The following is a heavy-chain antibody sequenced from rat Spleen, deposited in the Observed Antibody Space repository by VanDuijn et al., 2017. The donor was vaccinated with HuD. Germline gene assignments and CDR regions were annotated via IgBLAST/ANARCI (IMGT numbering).Heavy chain of an antibody. V-gene: IGHV3-1*01. CDR1: GYSITSNY. J-gene: IGHJ2*01. CDR2: ISYSDNT. D-gene: IGHD4-3*01. CDR3: AKWGTTYFDY. Sequence: VQLRESGPGLVQPSQSFSLTCSVTGYSITSNYWGWIRKFPGNKMEWMGYISYSDNTSYNPSLKSRISIARDTSKNQFFLQLNSVTTEDTATYYCAKWGTTYFDYWGQGVMVTVSS.